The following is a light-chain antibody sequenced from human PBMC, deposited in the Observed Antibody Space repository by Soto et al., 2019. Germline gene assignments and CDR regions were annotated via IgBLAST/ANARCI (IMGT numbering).Light chain of an antibody. Sequence: EIVMTQSPATLSVSPGERATLSCRASQSVSSNLAWYQQKPGQAPRLLIYGASTRATGIPARFSGSGSGTEFTLTISSLQSEDFAVYYCQQYNNWPRTFGQGTKLAMK. V-gene: IGKV3-15*01. CDR3: QQYNNWPRT. J-gene: IGKJ2*01. CDR2: GAS. CDR1: QSVSSN.